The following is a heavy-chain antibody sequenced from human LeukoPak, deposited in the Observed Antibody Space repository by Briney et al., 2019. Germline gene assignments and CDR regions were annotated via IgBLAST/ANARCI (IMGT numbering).Heavy chain of an antibody. J-gene: IGHJ4*02. D-gene: IGHD3-22*01. Sequence: PGGSLRLSCAASGFSFSSYSMTWVRKAPGRGREGVSYISSSTTIIYYESSVKGRFTISRDNAKNSLYLQMDSLRAEHTAVYYCAMIRWGSGYAQLDYWGEGTLVTVSS. V-gene: IGHV3-48*01. CDR3: AMIRWGSGYAQLDY. CDR2: ISSSTTII. CDR1: GFSFSSYS.